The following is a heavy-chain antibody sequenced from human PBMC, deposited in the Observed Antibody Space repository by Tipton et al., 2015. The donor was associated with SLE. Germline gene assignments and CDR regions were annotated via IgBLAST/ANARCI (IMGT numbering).Heavy chain of an antibody. D-gene: IGHD4/OR15-4a*01. J-gene: IGHJ4*02. CDR1: GFKFGRYT. V-gene: IGHV3-21*01. Sequence: QLVQSRGGLVKTGGSLRLSCVVSGFKFGRYTMNWVRQAPGKGLEWVSFIGGVTTDIHYADSVKGRFTISRDNAESSLFLQMTSLTADDTAVYYCARGRPSQTNYERFFDTWGQGTLVTVSS. CDR3: ARGRPSQTNYERFFDT. CDR2: IGGVTTDI.